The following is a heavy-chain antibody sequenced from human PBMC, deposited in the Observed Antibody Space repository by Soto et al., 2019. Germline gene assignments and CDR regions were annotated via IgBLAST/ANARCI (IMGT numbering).Heavy chain of an antibody. CDR3: AGDIVVVPAARHRNYYYGMDV. V-gene: IGHV1-69*13. CDR2: IIPIFGTA. CDR1: GGTSSSYA. Sequence: SVKVSCKASGGTSSSYAISWVRQAPGQGLEWMGGIIPIFGTANYAQKFQGRVTITADESTSTAYMELSSLRSEDTAVYYCAGDIVVVPAARHRNYYYGMDVWGQGTTVTVSS. D-gene: IGHD2-2*01. J-gene: IGHJ6*02.